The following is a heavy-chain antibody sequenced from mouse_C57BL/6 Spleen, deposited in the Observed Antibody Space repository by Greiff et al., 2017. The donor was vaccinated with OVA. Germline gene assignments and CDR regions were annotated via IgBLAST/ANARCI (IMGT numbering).Heavy chain of an antibody. CDR1: GYSITSGYY. CDR3: ARAPPYYSNPWYFDV. Sequence: EVKLQESGPGLVKPSQSLSLTCSVTGYSITSGYYWNWIRQFPGNKLEWMGYISYDGSNNYNPSLKNRISITRDTSKNQFFLKLNSVTTEDTATYYCARAPPYYSNPWYFDVWGTGTTVTVSS. V-gene: IGHV3-6*01. CDR2: ISYDGSN. J-gene: IGHJ1*03. D-gene: IGHD2-5*01.